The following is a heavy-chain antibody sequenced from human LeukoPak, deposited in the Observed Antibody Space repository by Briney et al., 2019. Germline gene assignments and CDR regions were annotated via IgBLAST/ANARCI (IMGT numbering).Heavy chain of an antibody. D-gene: IGHD4-11*01. CDR1: GFTFSDYY. CDR3: ARTPHYSNYGPYYYGMDV. CDR2: ISSSSSYT. J-gene: IGHJ6*02. V-gene: IGHV3-11*06. Sequence: GGSLRLSCAASGFTFSDYYMSWIRQAPGKGLEWVSYISSSSSYTNYADSVKGRFTISRDNAKNSLYLQMNSLRAEDTAVYYCARTPHYSNYGPYYYGMDVWGQGTTVTVSS.